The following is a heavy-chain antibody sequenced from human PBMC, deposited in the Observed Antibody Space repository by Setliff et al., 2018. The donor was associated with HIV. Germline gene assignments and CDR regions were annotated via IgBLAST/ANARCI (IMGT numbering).Heavy chain of an antibody. D-gene: IGHD3-22*01. J-gene: IGHJ1*01. CDR1: GESLSGYS. V-gene: IGHV4-59*12. Sequence: SETLSLTCGVYGESLSGYSWNWIRQLPGKGLEWIGYIYYSGSTYYNPSLESRVTISVDTSKNQFSLKLSSVTAADTAVYYCARDPVYYYDTGTYYRSEYFQHWGQGTLVTVSS. CDR3: ARDPVYYYDTGTYYRSEYFQH. CDR2: IYYSGST.